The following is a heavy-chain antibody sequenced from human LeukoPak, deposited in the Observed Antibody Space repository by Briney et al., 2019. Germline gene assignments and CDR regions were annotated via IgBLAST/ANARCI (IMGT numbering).Heavy chain of an antibody. CDR2: INHSGST. CDR1: GGSFSGYY. CDR3: ARGHTVTTYYYYYGMDV. D-gene: IGHD4-17*01. Sequence: PSETLSLTCAVYGGSFSGYYWSWIRQPPGKGLEWIGEINHSGSTNYNPSLKSRVTISVDTSKNQFSLKLSSVTAADTAVYYCARGHTVTTYYYYYGMDVWGKGTTVTVAS. J-gene: IGHJ6*04. V-gene: IGHV4-34*01.